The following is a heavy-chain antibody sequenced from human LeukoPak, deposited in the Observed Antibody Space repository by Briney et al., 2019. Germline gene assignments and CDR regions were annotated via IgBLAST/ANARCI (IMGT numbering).Heavy chain of an antibody. CDR3: ARGRRIGILTGYYKDYYYYMDV. V-gene: IGHV1-8*01. J-gene: IGHJ6*03. D-gene: IGHD3-9*01. Sequence: GASVKLSCKASGYTFTSYDINWVRQAPGQGLEWMGWMNPNSGNTVYAQKFQGRVTMTRNTSISTAYMELSSLRSEDTAVYYCARGRRIGILTGYYKDYYYYMDVWGKGTTVTVSS. CDR2: MNPNSGNT. CDR1: GYTFTSYD.